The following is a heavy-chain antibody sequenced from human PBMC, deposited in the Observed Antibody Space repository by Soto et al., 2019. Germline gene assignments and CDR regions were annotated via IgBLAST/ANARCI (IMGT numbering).Heavy chain of an antibody. CDR1: CGSISNDR. J-gene: IGHJ4*02. CDR3: TRSTFETTATFY. Sequence: PSETLCLTCTVSCGSISNDRWSWVRQPAGKGLEWIGRIFASGRTNYNPSLQSRVTMSVDTSKNQFSLTMTSLAAADTAVYYCTRSTFETTATFYWGQGIPLTVSS. V-gene: IGHV4-4*07. CDR2: IFASGRT. D-gene: IGHD4-17*01.